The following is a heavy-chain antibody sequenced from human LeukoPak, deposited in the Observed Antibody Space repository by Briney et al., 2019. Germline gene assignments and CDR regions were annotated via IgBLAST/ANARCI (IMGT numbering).Heavy chain of an antibody. CDR1: GGSISSYY. V-gene: IGHV4-59*01. CDR3: VRIYHSVWGRKRPPYSWFDP. D-gene: IGHD3-16*01. Sequence: SETLSLTCTVSGGSISSYYWSWIRQPPGKGLEWMGYVVYSGRTSYNPSLKRRVTMSVDTPKNQFSLKLSSVTAADTAVYYCVRIYHSVWGRKRPPYSWFDPWGQGTLVTVSS. J-gene: IGHJ5*02. CDR2: VVYSGRT.